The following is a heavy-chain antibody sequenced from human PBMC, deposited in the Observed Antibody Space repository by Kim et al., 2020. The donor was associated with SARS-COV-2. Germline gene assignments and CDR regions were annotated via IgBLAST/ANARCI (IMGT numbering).Heavy chain of an antibody. V-gene: IGHV4-59*08. CDR3: ARQVVRGVPYYYYGMDV. CDR2: IYYSGST. Sequence: SETLSLTCTVSGGSISSYYWSWIRQPPGKGLEWIGYIYYSGSTNYNPSLKSRVTISVDTSKNQFSLKLSSVTAADTAVYYCARQVVRGVPYYYYGMDVWGQGTTVIVAS. D-gene: IGHD3-10*01. J-gene: IGHJ6*02. CDR1: GGSISSYY.